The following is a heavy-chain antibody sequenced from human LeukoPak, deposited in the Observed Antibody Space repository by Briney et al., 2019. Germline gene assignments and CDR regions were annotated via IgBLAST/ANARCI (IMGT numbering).Heavy chain of an antibody. CDR2: INPNSGGT. V-gene: IGHV1-2*02. CDR1: GYTFTGYY. CDR3: AKGYDSSGYQPDDAFDI. D-gene: IGHD3-22*01. Sequence: GASVKVSCKASGYTFTGYYMHWVRQAPGQGLEWMGWINPNSGGTNYAQKFQGRVTMTRDTSISTAYMELSRLRSDDTAVYYCAKGYDSSGYQPDDAFDIWGQGTVVTVSS. J-gene: IGHJ3*02.